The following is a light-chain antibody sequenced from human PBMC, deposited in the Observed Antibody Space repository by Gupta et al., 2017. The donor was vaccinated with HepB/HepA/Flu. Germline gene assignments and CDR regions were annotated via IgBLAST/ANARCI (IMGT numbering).Light chain of an antibody. CDR2: SNN. Sequence: QSVLTQTPSASGTPGPRVPISCSGRSSNIGSNTVNWYQQLPGTAPTLLIYSNNPRPSEVPDRFSGSKSGTSASLAISGLQSEDEADYYCAAWDDSLNGHVVFGGGTKLTVL. J-gene: IGLJ2*01. V-gene: IGLV1-44*01. CDR1: SSNIGSNT. CDR3: AAWDDSLNGHVV.